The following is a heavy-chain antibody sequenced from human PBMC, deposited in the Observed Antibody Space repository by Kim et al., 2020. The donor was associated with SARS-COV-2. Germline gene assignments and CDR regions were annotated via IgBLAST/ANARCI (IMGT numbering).Heavy chain of an antibody. CDR3: ARATFAWEPTGFDY. CDR1: GFTFSSYA. Sequence: GGSLRLSCAASGFTFSSYAMHWVRQAPGKGLEWVAVISYDGSNKYYADSVKGRFTISRDNSKNTLYLQMNSLRAEDTAVYYCARATFAWEPTGFDYWGQGTLVTVSS. V-gene: IGHV3-30-3*01. D-gene: IGHD1-26*01. CDR2: ISYDGSNK. J-gene: IGHJ4*02.